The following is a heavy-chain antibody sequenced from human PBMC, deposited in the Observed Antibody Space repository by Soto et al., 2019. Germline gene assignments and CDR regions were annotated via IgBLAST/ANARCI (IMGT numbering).Heavy chain of an antibody. V-gene: IGHV1-18*01. Sequence: QVQLVQSGADVKKPGASVKVSCKASGYTFTSFGINWVRQAPGQGLEWMGWISGYNGNTNYAQNLQDRVTMTRDTSTSTAYVELRSLRSDDTAVYYCARPTDFYYYAMDVWGQGTTVTVSS. CDR3: ARPTDFYYYAMDV. J-gene: IGHJ6*02. CDR2: ISGYNGNT. CDR1: GYTFTSFG.